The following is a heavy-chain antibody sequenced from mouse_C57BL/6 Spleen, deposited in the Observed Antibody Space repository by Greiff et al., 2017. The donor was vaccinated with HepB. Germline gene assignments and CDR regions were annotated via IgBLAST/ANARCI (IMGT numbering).Heavy chain of an antibody. Sequence: EVHLVESGGGLVKPGGSLKLSCAASGFTFSSYAMSWVRQTPEKRLEWVATISHGGSYTYYPDNVKGRFTISRYTAKNNLYLQMIHLKSEYTAMYYCARGQDSSGYAWFAYWGQGTLVTVSA. CDR2: ISHGGSYT. J-gene: IGHJ3*01. CDR1: GFTFSSYA. D-gene: IGHD3-2*02. V-gene: IGHV5-4*01. CDR3: ARGQDSSGYAWFAY.